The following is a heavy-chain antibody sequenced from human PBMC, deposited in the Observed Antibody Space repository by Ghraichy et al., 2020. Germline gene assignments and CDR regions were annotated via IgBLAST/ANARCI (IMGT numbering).Heavy chain of an antibody. V-gene: IGHV3-23*01. CDR2: ISGSGGST. J-gene: IGHJ4*02. CDR3: ANGPWNYVGRFDY. D-gene: IGHD1-7*01. Sequence: GGTLRLSCAASGFTFSSYAMSWVRQAPGKGLEWVSAISGSGGSTYYADPVKGRFTISRDNSKNTLYLQMNSLRAEDTAVYYCANGPWNYVGRFDYWGQGTLVTVSS. CDR1: GFTFSSYA.